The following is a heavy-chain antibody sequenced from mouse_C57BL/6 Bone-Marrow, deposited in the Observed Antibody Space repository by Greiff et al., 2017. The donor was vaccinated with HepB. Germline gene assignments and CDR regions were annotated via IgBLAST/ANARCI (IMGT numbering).Heavy chain of an antibody. Sequence: DVKLVESGGGLVKPGGSLKLSCAASGFTFSDYGMHWVRQAPEKGLEWVAYISGGSSTIYYADTVKGRFTISGDNAKNTLFLQMNSLTSEDTAMYYCARRALYSNDEDYAMDYWGQGTSVTVSS. CDR1: GFTFSDYG. J-gene: IGHJ4*01. V-gene: IGHV5-17*01. CDR3: ARRALYSNDEDYAMDY. CDR2: ISGGSSTI. D-gene: IGHD2-12*01.